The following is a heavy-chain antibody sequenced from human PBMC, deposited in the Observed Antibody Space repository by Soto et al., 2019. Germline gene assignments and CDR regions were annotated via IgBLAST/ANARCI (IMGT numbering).Heavy chain of an antibody. CDR1: GFTFSSYA. J-gene: IGHJ4*02. CDR2: ISGSGGST. Sequence: EVQLLESGGGLVQPGGSLRLSCAASGFTFSSYAMSWVRQAPGKGLEWVSAISGSGGSTYYADSVKGRFTISRDNSKNTLYLQMNSLRAEDTAVYYCAKDRSGVVVVVAALDYWGQGTLVTVSS. D-gene: IGHD2-15*01. V-gene: IGHV3-23*01. CDR3: AKDRSGVVVVVAALDY.